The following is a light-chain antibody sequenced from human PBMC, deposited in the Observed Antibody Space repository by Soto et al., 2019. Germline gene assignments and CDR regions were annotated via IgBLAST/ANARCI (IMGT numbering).Light chain of an antibody. CDR1: QSISTY. J-gene: IGKJ1*01. CDR3: QHSYNTPRT. V-gene: IGKV1-39*01. CDR2: GAS. Sequence: DIQMTQSPSSLSASVGVRVTITCRASQSISTYLNWYQQKPGKAPKLLIYGASKLESGVPSRFSGSGLGTDFTLTISSLQPEDFATYYCQHSYNTPRTFGQGTKVEIK.